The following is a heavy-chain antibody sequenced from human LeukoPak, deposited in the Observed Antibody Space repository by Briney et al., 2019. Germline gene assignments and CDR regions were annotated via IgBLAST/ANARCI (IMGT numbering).Heavy chain of an antibody. D-gene: IGHD3-3*01. V-gene: IGHV1-46*01. CDR2: INPSGGST. CDR3: ARDGIPIFGVITRKNYSYCYTDV. CDR1: GYTFTSYY. J-gene: IGHJ6*03. Sequence: GASVKVSCKASGYTFTSYYMHWVRQAPGQGLEWMGIINPSGGSTSYAQKFQGRVTMTRDTSTSTVYMELSSLRSEDTAVYYCARDGIPIFGVITRKNYSYCYTDVWGKGTTVTVSS.